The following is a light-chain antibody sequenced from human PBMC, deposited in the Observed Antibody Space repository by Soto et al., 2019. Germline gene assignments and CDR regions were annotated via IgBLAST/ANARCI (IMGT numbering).Light chain of an antibody. J-gene: IGKJ5*01. Sequence: EIVLTQSPATLSLSPGERATLSCRASQSVSRYLAWYQQKPGQAPRRLIYDASNRTTGIPARFSGSVSGTDFTLTILSREPEDFAVYYWQQRSNWITFGQGTRLEIK. CDR3: QQRSNWIT. CDR2: DAS. V-gene: IGKV3-11*01. CDR1: QSVSRY.